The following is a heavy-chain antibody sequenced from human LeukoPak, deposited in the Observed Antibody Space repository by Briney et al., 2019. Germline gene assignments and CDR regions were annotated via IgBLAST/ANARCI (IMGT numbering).Heavy chain of an antibody. CDR2: ICYDGSNK. Sequence: GGSLRLSCAASGFTFSSYGMHWVRQAPGKGLEWVAVICYDGSNKYYADSVKGRFTISRDNSKNTLYLQMNSLRAEDTAVYYCAREHGDSNYYYYYGMDVWGQGTTVTVSS. CDR1: GFTFSSYG. J-gene: IGHJ6*02. V-gene: IGHV3-33*01. D-gene: IGHD4-17*01. CDR3: AREHGDSNYYYYYGMDV.